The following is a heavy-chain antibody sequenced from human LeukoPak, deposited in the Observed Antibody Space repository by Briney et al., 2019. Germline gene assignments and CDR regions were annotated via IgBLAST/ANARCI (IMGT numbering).Heavy chain of an antibody. CDR2: MNPNSGNT. Sequence: GASVKVSCKASGYTFTSYDINWVRQATGQGLEWMGWMNPNSGNTGYAQKFQGRVTMTRNTSISTAYMELSSLRSEGTAVYYCATVCITIFGVVSWTGAFDIWGQGTMVTVSS. V-gene: IGHV1-8*01. CDR1: GYTFTSYD. CDR3: ATVCITIFGVVSWTGAFDI. J-gene: IGHJ3*02. D-gene: IGHD3-3*01.